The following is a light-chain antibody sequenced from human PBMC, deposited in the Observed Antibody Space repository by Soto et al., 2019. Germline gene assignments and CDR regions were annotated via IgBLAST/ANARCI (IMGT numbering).Light chain of an antibody. V-gene: IGKV3-20*01. CDR3: QQYGSSPLT. CDR2: GAS. Sequence: EIVVTQSPGTLSLSPGERATLSCRASESVSDNYLAGYQQRSGQAPRLVIYGASSRASAVPDRFSGSGSGADFTLTISRLEPEDFAVYYCQQYGSSPLTFGGGTKVEIK. J-gene: IGKJ4*01. CDR1: ESVSDNY.